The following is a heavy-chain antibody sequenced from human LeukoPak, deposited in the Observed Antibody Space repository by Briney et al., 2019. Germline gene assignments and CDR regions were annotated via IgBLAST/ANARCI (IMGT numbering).Heavy chain of an antibody. D-gene: IGHD4-23*01. V-gene: IGHV3-13*01. CDR2: IGTAGDT. J-gene: IGHJ6*02. CDR1: GFTFSSYD. Sequence: PGGSLRLSCAASGFTFSSYDMHWVRHATGKGLEWVSAIGTAGDTYYPGSVKGRFTISRENAKNSLYLQMNSLRAGDTAVYYCAREGNGGSIYYYYGMDVWGQGTTVTVSS. CDR3: AREGNGGSIYYYYGMDV.